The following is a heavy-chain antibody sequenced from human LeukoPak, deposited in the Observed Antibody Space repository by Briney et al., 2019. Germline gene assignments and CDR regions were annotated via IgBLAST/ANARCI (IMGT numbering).Heavy chain of an antibody. J-gene: IGHJ4*02. CDR3: ARLLAAAQTDYFDY. CDR1: GGSISSSDHY. V-gene: IGHV4-39*01. Sequence: SETLSLTCTVSGGSISSSDHYWAWVRQPPGKGLEWVGSGYYSGRSYYTQSLKSRVTISVDTSKNQFSLKLYSVTAADTAVYYCARLLAAAQTDYFDYWGQGTKVTVSS. D-gene: IGHD6-6*01. CDR2: GYYSGRS.